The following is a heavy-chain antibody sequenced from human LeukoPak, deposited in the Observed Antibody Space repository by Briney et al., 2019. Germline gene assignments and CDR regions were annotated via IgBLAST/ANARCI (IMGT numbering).Heavy chain of an antibody. D-gene: IGHD3-22*01. CDR3: AKDRRPTYYYDSSGYYFDY. CDR1: GFSVSTYA. CDR2: MSGSGAKT. Sequence: GGSLRLSCAVSGFSVSTYAMSWVRQAPGKGLEWVSSMSGSGAKTNYADSVKGRFTISRDNSKNTLYLQMNSLRAEDTAVYYCAKDRRPTYYYDSSGYYFDYWGQGTLVTVSS. J-gene: IGHJ4*02. V-gene: IGHV3-23*01.